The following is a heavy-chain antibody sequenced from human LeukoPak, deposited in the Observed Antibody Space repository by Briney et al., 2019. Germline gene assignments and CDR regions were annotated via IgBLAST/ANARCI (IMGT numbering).Heavy chain of an antibody. CDR1: GFTFSSYS. CDR2: ISSSSRSYI. D-gene: IGHD5-12*01. Sequence: GGSLRLSCAASGFTFSSYSMNWVRQAPGKGLERVSSISSSSRSYIYYADSVKGRFTISRDNAKNSLYLQMNSLRAEDTAVYYCAREHSGYDFPGRDYYYMDVWGKGTTVTVSS. V-gene: IGHV3-21*01. J-gene: IGHJ6*03. CDR3: AREHSGYDFPGRDYYYMDV.